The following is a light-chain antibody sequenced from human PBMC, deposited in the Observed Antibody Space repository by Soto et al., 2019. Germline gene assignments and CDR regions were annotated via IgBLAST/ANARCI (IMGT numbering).Light chain of an antibody. CDR3: CSYAGSSTAV. CDR2: EGS. Sequence: QSVLTQPASVSGSPGQSITISCTGTSSDVGSYNLVSWYQQHPGKAPKLMIYEGSKRPSGVSNRFSGSKSGNMASLTISGLQAEDEADYYCCSYAGSSTAVFGGGTQLTVL. J-gene: IGLJ7*01. V-gene: IGLV2-23*01. CDR1: SSDVGSYNL.